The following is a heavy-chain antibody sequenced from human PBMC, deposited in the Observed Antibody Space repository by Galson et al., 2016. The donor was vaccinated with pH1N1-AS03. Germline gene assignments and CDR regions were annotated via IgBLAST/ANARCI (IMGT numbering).Heavy chain of an antibody. CDR1: GFSFSSYA. J-gene: IGHJ5*02. Sequence: SLRLSCAASGFSFSSYAMSWVRQAPGKGLDWVSTISGNGGTTYHADSVKGRSTISRDNAKDTVYLKMSSLRVEDTACYYCAIWLITATLPLLGDLWCQGNVVTVSS. V-gene: IGHV3-23*01. D-gene: IGHD2/OR15-2a*01. CDR2: ISGNGGTT. CDR3: AIWLITATLPLLGDL.